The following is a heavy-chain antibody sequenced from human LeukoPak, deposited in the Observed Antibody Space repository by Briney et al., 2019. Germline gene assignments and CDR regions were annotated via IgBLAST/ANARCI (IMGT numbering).Heavy chain of an antibody. V-gene: IGHV4-4*07. CDR3: ARGVGSSESNYFDP. CDR1: GGSISSYY. D-gene: IGHD1-26*01. J-gene: IGHJ5*02. CDR2: IYNTGST. Sequence: PSETLSLTCTVSGGSISSYYWSWIRQPAGKGLEWIGRIYNTGSTNYNPSLKSRVTISVDRSKNQFSLMLKSVTAADTAVYYCARGVGSSESNYFDPWGQGTQATVSS.